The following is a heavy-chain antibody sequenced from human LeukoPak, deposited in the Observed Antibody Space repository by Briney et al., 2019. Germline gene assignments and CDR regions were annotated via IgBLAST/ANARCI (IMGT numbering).Heavy chain of an antibody. CDR1: GGSISSYY. CDR3: ARDWRYCSGGSCSYYFDY. J-gene: IGHJ4*02. Sequence: NTSEALSLTCTVSGGSISSYYWSWIRQPAGKGLEWIGRIYTSGSTSYNPSLNSRVTISVDKSKNHFSLKLTSVTAADTAVYYCARDWRYCSGGSCSYYFDYWGQGALVTVSS. V-gene: IGHV4-4*07. D-gene: IGHD2-15*01. CDR2: IYTSGST.